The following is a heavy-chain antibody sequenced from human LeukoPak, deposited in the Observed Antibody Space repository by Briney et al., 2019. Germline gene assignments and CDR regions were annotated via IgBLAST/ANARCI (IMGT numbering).Heavy chain of an antibody. CDR3: AKDGLRGYGSGSYYTGYFDL. V-gene: IGHV3-66*01. CDR2: FSTGGTT. Sequence: GGSLRLSCAASGFSVSNNYMNWVRQAPGKGLEWVSTFSTGGTTNSADSVKGRFTISRDNSKNALFLQMNSLRAEDTAVYYCAKDGLRGYGSGSYYTGYFDLWGRGTLVTVSS. J-gene: IGHJ2*01. D-gene: IGHD3-10*01. CDR1: GFSVSNNY.